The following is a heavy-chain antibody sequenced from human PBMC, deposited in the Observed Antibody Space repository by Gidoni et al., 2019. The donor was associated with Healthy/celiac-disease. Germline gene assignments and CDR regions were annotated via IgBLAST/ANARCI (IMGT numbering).Heavy chain of an antibody. CDR2: INHSGST. CDR3: ARADFWSGYNRLYYFDY. D-gene: IGHD3-3*01. V-gene: IGHV4-34*01. CDR1: GGSFSGYY. J-gene: IGHJ4*02. Sequence: QVQLQQWGAGLLKPSETLSLTCAVYGGSFSGYYWSWIRQPPGKGLEWIGEINHSGSTNYNPSLKSRVTISVDTSKNQFSLKLSSVTAADTAVYYCARADFWSGYNRLYYFDYWGQGTLVTVSS.